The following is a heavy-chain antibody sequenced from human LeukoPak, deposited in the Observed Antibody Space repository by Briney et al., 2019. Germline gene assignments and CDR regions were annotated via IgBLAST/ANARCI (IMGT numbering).Heavy chain of an antibody. CDR2: ISYDGSNK. CDR3: ARDGNDGFFDY. J-gene: IGHJ4*02. D-gene: IGHD3-10*01. V-gene: IGHV3-30*04. CDR1: VFTFSSYA. Sequence: PGGSLRLSCAASVFTFSSYAMHWVRQAPGKGLEGVAVISYDGSNKYYADSVKGRLTISRDNCKNTLYVHMNHQRAEHSAVYYCARDGNDGFFDYWGQGTLVTVSS.